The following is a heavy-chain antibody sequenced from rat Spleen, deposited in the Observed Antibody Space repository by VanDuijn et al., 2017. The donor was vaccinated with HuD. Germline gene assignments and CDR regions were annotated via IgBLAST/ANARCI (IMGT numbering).Heavy chain of an antibody. J-gene: IGHJ3*01. V-gene: IGHV5-25*01. CDR1: GFTFSNYD. CDR2: ITSGDSNT. Sequence: EVQLVESGGGLVQPGRSLKLSCAASGFTFSNYDMAWVRQAPTKGLEWVATITSGDSNTYYPDSVKGRFTISRDNAKSTLYLQMDSLRSEDTATYYCASALYYRGFAYWGQGTLVTVSS. D-gene: IGHD1-1*01. CDR3: ASALYYRGFAY.